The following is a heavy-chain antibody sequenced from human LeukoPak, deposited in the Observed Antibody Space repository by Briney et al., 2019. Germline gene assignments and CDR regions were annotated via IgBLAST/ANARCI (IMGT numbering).Heavy chain of an antibody. J-gene: IGHJ5*02. CDR3: ARDRTIGAPEKPGYSSIWDLGHLLRWFDP. Sequence: GGSLRPSCAASGFTFSSYSMNWVRQAPGKGLEWVSYISSSSSTIYYADSVKGRFTISRDNAKNSLYLQMNSLRAEDTAVYYCARDRTIGAPEKPGYSSIWDLGHLLRWFDPWGQGTLVTVSS. CDR2: ISSSSSTI. CDR1: GFTFSSYS. D-gene: IGHD6-13*01. V-gene: IGHV3-48*01.